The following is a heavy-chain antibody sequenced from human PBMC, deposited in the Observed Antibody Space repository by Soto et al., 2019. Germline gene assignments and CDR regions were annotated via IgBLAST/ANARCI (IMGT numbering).Heavy chain of an antibody. CDR3: ARDEYSSSWGGYYYYYYMDV. CDR1: GFTFSSYW. D-gene: IGHD6-6*01. V-gene: IGHV3-7*01. J-gene: IGHJ6*03. CDR2: IKQDGSEK. Sequence: GGSLRLSCAASGFTFSSYWMSWVRQAPGKGLEWVANIKQDGSEKYYVDSVKGRFTISRDNAKNSLYLQMNSLRAEDTAVYYCARDEYSSSWGGYYYYYYMDVWGKGTTVTVSS.